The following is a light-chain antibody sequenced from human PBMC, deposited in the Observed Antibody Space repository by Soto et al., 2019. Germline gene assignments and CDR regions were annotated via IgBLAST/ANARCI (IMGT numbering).Light chain of an antibody. V-gene: IGKV1-5*03. CDR1: QGISSW. CDR3: QQYNSYPWT. Sequence: DIQMTQSPSTLSASVGDRVTITCRASQGISSWLAWYQQKPGKTPKLMIYKASSLESGVPSRFSVSGSGAEFTLTISSLQPDDVATYYGQQYNSYPWTFGQATKVEIK. CDR2: KAS. J-gene: IGKJ1*01.